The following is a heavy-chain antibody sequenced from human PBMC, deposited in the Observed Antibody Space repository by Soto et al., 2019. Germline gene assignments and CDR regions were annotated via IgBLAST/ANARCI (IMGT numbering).Heavy chain of an antibody. D-gene: IGHD4-17*01. V-gene: IGHV4-39*01. CDR1: GGSISSSSYY. CDR3: ASLPTTVTSAFDI. J-gene: IGHJ3*02. Sequence: SETLSLTCTVSGGSISSSSYYWGWIRQPPGKGLEWIGSIYYSGSTYYNPSLKSRVTISVDTSKNQSSLKLSSVTAADTAVYYCASLPTTVTSAFDIWGQGTMVTVSS. CDR2: IYYSGST.